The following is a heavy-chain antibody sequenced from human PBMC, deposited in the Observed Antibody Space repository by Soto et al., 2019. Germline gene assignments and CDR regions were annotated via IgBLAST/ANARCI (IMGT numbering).Heavy chain of an antibody. CDR1: GYTFTIYD. J-gene: IGHJ5*02. D-gene: IGHD3-3*01. CDR3: ARGLGYDFWSGYLAEGSGNWFDP. CDR2: MNPNSGNT. Sequence: ASVKVSCKASGYTFTIYDINWVRQATGQGLEWMGWMNPNSGNTGYAQKFQGRVTMARNTSISTAYMELSSLRSEDTAVYYRARGLGYDFWSGYLAEGSGNWFDPWGQGTLVTVSS. V-gene: IGHV1-8*01.